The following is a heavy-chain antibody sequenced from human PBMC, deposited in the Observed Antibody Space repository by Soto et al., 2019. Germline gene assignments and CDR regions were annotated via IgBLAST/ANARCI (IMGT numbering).Heavy chain of an antibody. D-gene: IGHD3-22*01. CDR1: GGTFSSYA. V-gene: IGHV1-69*01. CDR3: AREGASGSHIGY. Sequence: QVQLVQSGAEVKKPGSSVKVSCKASGGTFSSYAISWVRQAPGQGLEWMGGIIPIFATANDAQKFQGRVTITADESTSTAYMELSSLRSEDTAVYYCAREGASGSHIGYWGQGTLVTVSS. CDR2: IIPIFATA. J-gene: IGHJ4*02.